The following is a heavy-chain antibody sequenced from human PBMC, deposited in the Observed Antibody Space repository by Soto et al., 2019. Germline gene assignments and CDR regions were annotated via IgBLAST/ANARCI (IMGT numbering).Heavy chain of an antibody. J-gene: IGHJ6*02. CDR2: IYPGDSDT. CDR1: GYSFTSYW. CDR3: ARHGGVPGVVVVAATVRQQWLVSGMDV. D-gene: IGHD2-15*01. V-gene: IGHV5-51*01. Sequence: PGESLKISCKGSGYSFTSYWISWVRQMPGKGLEWMGIIYPGDSDTRYSPSFQGQVTISADKSISTAYLQWSSLKASDTAMYYCARHGGVPGVVVVAATVRQQWLVSGMDVWGQGTTVTVSS.